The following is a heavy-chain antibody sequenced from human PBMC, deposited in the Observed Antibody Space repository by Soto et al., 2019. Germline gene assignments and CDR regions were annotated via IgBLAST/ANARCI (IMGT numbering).Heavy chain of an antibody. V-gene: IGHV1-46*01. J-gene: IGHJ4*02. CDR2: INCGGGGT. Sequence: QVQLVQSGAEVKKPGASVRVSCKASGYTFTNYYMHWVRQAPGQGLEWVGIINCGGGGTNYAQKFQGRVIMTRDTSTNTVYMDHSSLRSEDTAVYYCVREFSGGYFDYWGQGILVTVST. CDR3: VREFSGGYFDY. D-gene: IGHD3-10*01. CDR1: GYTFTNYY.